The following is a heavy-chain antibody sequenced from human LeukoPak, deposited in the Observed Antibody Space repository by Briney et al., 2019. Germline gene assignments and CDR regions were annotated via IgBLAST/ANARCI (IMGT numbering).Heavy chain of an antibody. D-gene: IGHD3-3*01. J-gene: IGHJ6*03. Sequence: GGSLRLSCAASGFTFDDYGMSWVRQAPGKGLEWVSGINWNGGSTGYADSVKGRFTISRDNAKNSLYLQMNSLRAEDTALYYCARFRYDFWSGSTLKYYYYYYYMDVWGKGTTVTVSS. CDR3: ARFRYDFWSGSTLKYYYYYYYMDV. CDR2: INWNGGST. V-gene: IGHV3-20*04. CDR1: GFTFDDYG.